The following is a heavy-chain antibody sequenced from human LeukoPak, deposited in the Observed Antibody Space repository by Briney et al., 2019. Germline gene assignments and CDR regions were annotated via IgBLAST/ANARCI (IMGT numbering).Heavy chain of an antibody. CDR2: IYYSGST. CDR1: GDSISSYY. J-gene: IGHJ6*02. CDR3: ASGLPYYYYGMDV. D-gene: IGHD5-12*01. Sequence: PSETLSLTCTVSGDSISSYYWSWIRQPPGKGLEWIGYIYYSGSTNYNPSLKSRVTISVDTSKNQFSLKLSSVTAADTAVYYCASGLPYYYYGMDVWGQGTTVTVSS. V-gene: IGHV4-59*01.